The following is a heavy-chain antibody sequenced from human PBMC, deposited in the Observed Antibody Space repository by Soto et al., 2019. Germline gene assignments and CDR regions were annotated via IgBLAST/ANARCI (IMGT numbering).Heavy chain of an antibody. D-gene: IGHD5-18*01. Sequence: ASVKVSCKVSGYTLTELSMHWVRQAPGKGLEWMGGFDPEDGETIYAQKLQGRVTMTTDTSTSTAYMELSSLRSEDTAVYYCARQRGYSYGYVDYWGQGTLVTVSS. CDR3: ARQRGYSYGYVDY. J-gene: IGHJ4*02. V-gene: IGHV1-24*01. CDR1: GYTLTELS. CDR2: FDPEDGET.